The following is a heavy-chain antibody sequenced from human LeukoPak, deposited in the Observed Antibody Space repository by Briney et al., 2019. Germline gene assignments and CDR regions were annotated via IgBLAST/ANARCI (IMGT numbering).Heavy chain of an antibody. J-gene: IGHJ4*02. Sequence: PSETLSLTCAVYGGSFSGYYWSWIRQPPGKGLEWIGEINHSGSTNYNPSLKSRVTISVDTSKNQFSLKLSSVTAADTAVYYCARDIPYYDSSGYYSDYWGQGTLVTVSS. D-gene: IGHD3-22*01. CDR1: GGSFSGYY. V-gene: IGHV4-34*01. CDR3: ARDIPYYDSSGYYSDY. CDR2: INHSGST.